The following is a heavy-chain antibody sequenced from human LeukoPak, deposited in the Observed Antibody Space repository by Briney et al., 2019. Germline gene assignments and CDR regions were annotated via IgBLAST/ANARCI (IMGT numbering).Heavy chain of an antibody. CDR3: ARDRGSWYDY. J-gene: IGHJ4*02. V-gene: IGHV1-2*02. CDR2: IKPNSGGT. CDR1: GYTFTGYY. Sequence: ASVKVSCKASGYTFTGYYMHWVRQAPGQGLNWMRWIKPNSGGTNYAQKFQGRVTMTRDTSISTAYMELTTLRSDDTAVYYCARDRGSWYDYWGQGTLVTVSS. D-gene: IGHD6-13*01.